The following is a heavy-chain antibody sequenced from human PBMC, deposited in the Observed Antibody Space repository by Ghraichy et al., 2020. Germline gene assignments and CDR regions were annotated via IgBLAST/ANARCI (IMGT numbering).Heavy chain of an antibody. CDR2: IWYDGSNK. CDR3: ARALWFGEYFDY. CDR1: GFTFSSYG. J-gene: IGHJ4*02. V-gene: IGHV3-33*01. Sequence: LSLTCAASGFTFSSYGMHWVRQAPGKGLEWVAVIWYDGSNKYYADSVKGRFTISRDNSKNTLYLQMNSLRAEDTAVYYCARALWFGEYFDYWGQGTLVTVSS. D-gene: IGHD3-10*01.